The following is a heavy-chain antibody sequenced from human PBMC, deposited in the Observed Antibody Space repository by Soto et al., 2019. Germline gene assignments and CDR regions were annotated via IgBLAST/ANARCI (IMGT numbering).Heavy chain of an antibody. CDR3: AVGGGLAIPRLDP. Sequence: KTSETLSLTCTVSGGSISSYYWSWIRQPPGKGLEWIGYIYYSGSTNYNPSLKSRVTISVDTSKNQFSLKLSSVTAADTAVYYCAVGGGLAIPRLDPWGQGTLVTVSS. D-gene: IGHD1-26*01. V-gene: IGHV4-59*01. J-gene: IGHJ5*02. CDR2: IYYSGST. CDR1: GGSISSYY.